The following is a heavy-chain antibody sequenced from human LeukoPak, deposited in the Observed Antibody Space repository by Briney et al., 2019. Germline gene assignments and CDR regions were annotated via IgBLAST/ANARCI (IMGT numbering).Heavy chain of an antibody. CDR2: IYYSGIT. CDR1: GGSISSTNYY. V-gene: IGHV4-39*07. J-gene: IGHJ4*02. Sequence: SETLSLTCTVSGGSISSTNYYWGWIRQPPGKGLEWIGTIYYSGITYYNPSLKSRVTMSAGRSKNQFSLKLKYVTAADTAVYYCAREDAAMAPGFDYWGQGTPVTVSS. CDR3: AREDAAMAPGFDY. D-gene: IGHD5-18*01.